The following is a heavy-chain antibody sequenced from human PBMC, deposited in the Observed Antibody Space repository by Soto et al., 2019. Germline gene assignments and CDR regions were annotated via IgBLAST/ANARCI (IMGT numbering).Heavy chain of an antibody. V-gene: IGHV3-30*18. J-gene: IGHJ6*01. D-gene: IGHD3-3*01. CDR2: ISYDGSNK. Sequence: SLILSCAASGFTFSSYGMHWVRQAPGKGLEWVAVISYDGSNKYYADSVKGRFTISRDNSKNTLYLQMNSLRAEDTAVYYCAKALTYYDFWSGYFPDYYYGMEVWGQATTVIVSS. CDR1: GFTFSSYG. CDR3: AKALTYYDFWSGYFPDYYYGMEV.